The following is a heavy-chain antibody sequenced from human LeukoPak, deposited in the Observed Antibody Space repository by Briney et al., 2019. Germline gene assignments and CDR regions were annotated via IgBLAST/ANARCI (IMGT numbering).Heavy chain of an antibody. J-gene: IGHJ4*02. V-gene: IGHV3-53*01. CDR2: IYSGGST. Sequence: GGSLRLSSAASGFTVSSNYMSWVRQAPGKGLEWVSVIYSGGSTYYADSVKGRFTISRDNSKNTLYLQMNSLRAEDTAVYYCAREIEGYFDYWGQGTLVTVSS. CDR3: AREIEGYFDY. CDR1: GFTVSSNY.